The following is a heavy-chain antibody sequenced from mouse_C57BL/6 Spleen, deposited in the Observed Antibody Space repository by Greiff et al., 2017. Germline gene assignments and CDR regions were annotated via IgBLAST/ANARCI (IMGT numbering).Heavy chain of an antibody. CDR2: IYPRDGST. J-gene: IGHJ1*03. D-gene: IGHD1-1*01. CDR3: AYYYGEGYFEV. CDR1: GFTFTDYT. Sequence: QVLLLQSDAELVKPGASVKISCTVSGFTFTDYTIHWVKQRPEQGLEWIGNIYPRDGSTKYNENVKVKATLTADKSSSTAYMQLNSLTAEDSAVYFCAYYYGEGYFEVWGTGTTVTVSS. V-gene: IGHV1-78*01.